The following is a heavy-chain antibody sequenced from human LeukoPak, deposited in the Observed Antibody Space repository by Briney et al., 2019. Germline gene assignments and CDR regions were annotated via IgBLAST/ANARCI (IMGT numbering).Heavy chain of an antibody. CDR3: GRGGDGIDV. CDR1: GITFSNYL. Sequence: GGSLRLSCAVSGITFSNYLMDWVRQAPGGGLVWVSRINIDETNAYADSVSGRFTISRDNAKNTLYLQMNSLGAEDTAVYFCGRGGDGIDVWGQGATVIVSS. V-gene: IGHV3-74*01. CDR2: INIDETNA. J-gene: IGHJ3*01.